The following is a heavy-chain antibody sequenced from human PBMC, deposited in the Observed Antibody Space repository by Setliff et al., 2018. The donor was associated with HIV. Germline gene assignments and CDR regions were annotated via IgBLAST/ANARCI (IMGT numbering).Heavy chain of an antibody. V-gene: IGHV4-59*08. Sequence: PSETLSLTCTVSGGSISEYYWSWIRQPPGKGLEWIGYIDYSWSTNYNASLKSRLTMSIDTSKSQFSLKLSSVTAADTAVYYCARQVPVPGVAVTPIDYWGQGTLVTVSS. CDR1: GGSISEYY. CDR2: IDYSWST. J-gene: IGHJ4*02. CDR3: ARQVPVPGVAVTPIDY. D-gene: IGHD3-22*01.